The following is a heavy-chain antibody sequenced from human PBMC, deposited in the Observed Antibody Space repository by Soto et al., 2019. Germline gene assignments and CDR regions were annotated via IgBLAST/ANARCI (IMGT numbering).Heavy chain of an antibody. CDR3: ARCYYPTLYYYYYGLDV. D-gene: IGHD1-26*01. V-gene: IGHV1-69*06. Sequence: QVQLVQSGAEVKKPGSSVKVSCKASGGTFSSYAISWVRQAPGQGLEWMGGIIPIFGTANYAQKFQGRVTITADKSTSTAYMELSSLRSEDTAVYYCARCYYPTLYYYYYGLDVWGQGTTVTVSS. J-gene: IGHJ6*02. CDR2: IIPIFGTA. CDR1: GGTFSSYA.